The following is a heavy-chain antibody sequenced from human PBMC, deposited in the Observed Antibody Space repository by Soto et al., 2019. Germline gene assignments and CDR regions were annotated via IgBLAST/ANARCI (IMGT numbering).Heavy chain of an antibody. J-gene: IGHJ4*02. V-gene: IGHV3-23*01. CDR1: GFTFSSYA. CDR2: ISGSGGST. D-gene: IGHD4-4*01. Sequence: PGGSLRLSCTASGFTFSSYAMGWVRQAPGKGLEWVSAISGSGGSTYYASSVKGRFTISRDNSKNTLYLQMNSLRAEDTAVYYCAKDVLMATVTKLGYWGQGTLVTVSS. CDR3: AKDVLMATVTKLGY.